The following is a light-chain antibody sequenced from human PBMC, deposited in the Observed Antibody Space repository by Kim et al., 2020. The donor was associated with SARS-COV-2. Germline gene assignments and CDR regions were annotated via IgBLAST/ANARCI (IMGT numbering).Light chain of an antibody. V-gene: IGKV3-20*01. Sequence: EIVLTQSPGTLSLSPGERATLSCRASQSVSMNYLAWYQQKPGQAPRLLIYGASSRATGIPDRFSGSGSGTDFTLTISRLEPEDFAVYYCQQYDTSPSCTLDQGTKLEI. J-gene: IGKJ2*02. CDR2: GAS. CDR3: QQYDTSPSCT. CDR1: QSVSMNY.